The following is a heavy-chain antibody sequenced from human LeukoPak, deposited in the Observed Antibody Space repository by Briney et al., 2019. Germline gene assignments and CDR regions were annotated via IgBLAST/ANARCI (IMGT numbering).Heavy chain of an antibody. CDR2: INHSGST. J-gene: IGHJ4*02. CDR3: ARARGFGYSYGYYFDY. V-gene: IGHV4-34*01. D-gene: IGHD5-18*01. Sequence: SETLSLTCAGYGGSFSGYYWSWIRQPPGKGLEWIGEINHSGSTNYNPSLKSRVTISVDTSKNQFSLKLSSVTAADTAVYYCARARGFGYSYGYYFDYWGQGTLVTVSS. CDR1: GGSFSGYY.